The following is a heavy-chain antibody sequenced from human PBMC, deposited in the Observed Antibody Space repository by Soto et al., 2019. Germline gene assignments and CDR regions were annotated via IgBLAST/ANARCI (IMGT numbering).Heavy chain of an antibody. Sequence: ASVKVSCKASCYTFASYGISWVRQAPGQGLEWMGWIIPYHDKTNYAQKFQGRVTITADTSTSTAYMELSNLRSEDTAVYYCAKPDYDDSRSGMDVWGQGTTVTVSS. CDR2: IIPYHDKT. CDR3: AKPDYDDSRSGMDV. J-gene: IGHJ6*02. CDR1: CYTFASYG. V-gene: IGHV1-18*01. D-gene: IGHD4-17*01.